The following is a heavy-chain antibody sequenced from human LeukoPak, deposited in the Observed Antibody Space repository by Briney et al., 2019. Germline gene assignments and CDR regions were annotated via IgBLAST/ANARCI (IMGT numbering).Heavy chain of an antibody. CDR1: GGTFSSYA. D-gene: IGHD4-17*01. CDR3: ARVSTGYGDYYYYYYMDV. J-gene: IGHJ6*03. V-gene: IGHV1-69*05. Sequence: SVKVSCKASGGTFSSYAISWVRQAPGQGLEWTGGIIPIFGTANYAQKFQGRATMTRDTSISTAYMELSRLRSDDTAVYYCARVSTGYGDYYYYYYMDVWGKGTTVTVSS. CDR2: IIPIFGTA.